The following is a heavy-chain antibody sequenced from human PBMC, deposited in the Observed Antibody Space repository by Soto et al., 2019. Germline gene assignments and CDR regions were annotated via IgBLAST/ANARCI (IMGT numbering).Heavy chain of an antibody. Sequence: QVQLVQSGAEVKKPGASVKVSCKASGYTFTSYGISWVRQSPGQGLEWMGWISAYNGNTNYAQKLQGRVTMTTDTSTSTAYMELRSLRSDDTDVYYCARDQLHYYDQVFPSRWAPYSYYGMDVWGQGTTVTVSS. CDR3: ARDQLHYYDQVFPSRWAPYSYYGMDV. CDR2: ISAYNGNT. V-gene: IGHV1-18*01. J-gene: IGHJ6*02. D-gene: IGHD3-22*01. CDR1: GYTFTSYG.